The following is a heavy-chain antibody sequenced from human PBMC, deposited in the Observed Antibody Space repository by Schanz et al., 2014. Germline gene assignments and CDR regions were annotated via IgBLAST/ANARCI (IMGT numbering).Heavy chain of an antibody. J-gene: IGHJ3*01. V-gene: IGHV1-18*01. CDR1: GYTFTSYG. Sequence: QVQLVQSGPEVKKPGASVKVSCKASGYTFTSYGITWVRQAPGQGLEWMGWISAYNGHTTYAQKFQGRVTMTTDTSTSTAYMELRNVRYDDTAMYYCARETTIITGGAFDVWGQGTMVTVSS. CDR3: ARETTIITGGAFDV. CDR2: ISAYNGHT. D-gene: IGHD3-9*01.